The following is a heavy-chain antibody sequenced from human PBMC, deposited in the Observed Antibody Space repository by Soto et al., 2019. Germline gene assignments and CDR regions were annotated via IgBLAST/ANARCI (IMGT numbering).Heavy chain of an antibody. D-gene: IGHD3-3*01. CDR3: ERDFGWYFRSGYLDV. CDR1: GFDFSTYS. J-gene: IGHJ6*03. Sequence: EVHLVESGGGLVKPGGSLRLSCAASGFDFSTYSMNWVRQAPGKGLEWVSSINEDSSYIYYAHSLRGRFTISRDNAKESLYLQMNSLSAEDTAVYYCERDFGWYFRSGYLDVWGDGATVTVSS. V-gene: IGHV3-21*01. CDR2: INEDSSYI.